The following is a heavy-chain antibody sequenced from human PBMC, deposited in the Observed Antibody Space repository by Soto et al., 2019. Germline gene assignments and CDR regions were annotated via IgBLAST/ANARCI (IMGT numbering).Heavy chain of an antibody. CDR3: ARGSSGYGYDAFDM. Sequence: GGSLRLSCAASGFTVSSNYMNWVRQAPGKGLEWVSVIYSGGSTYYADSVKGRFAISRHTSKNTVDLQMNSLGAEDTAVYYCARGSSGYGYDAFDMWGQGTVVTVSS. V-gene: IGHV3-53*04. CDR2: IYSGGST. CDR1: GFTVSSNY. D-gene: IGHD5-12*01. J-gene: IGHJ3*02.